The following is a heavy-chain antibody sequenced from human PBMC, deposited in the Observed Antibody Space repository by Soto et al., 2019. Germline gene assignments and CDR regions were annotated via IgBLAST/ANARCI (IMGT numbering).Heavy chain of an antibody. CDR1: GFSLSTSGVG. V-gene: IGHV2-5*02. D-gene: IGHD3-9*01. J-gene: IGHJ4*02. CDR3: AHSAGYDILTGYSREIAY. Sequence: GSGPTLVNPTQALTLTCTFSGFSLSTSGVGVGWIRQPPGKALEWLALIYWDDDKRYSPSLKSRLTITKDTSKNQVVLTMTNMDPVDTATYYCAHSAGYDILTGYSREIAYWGQGTLVTVSS. CDR2: IYWDDDK.